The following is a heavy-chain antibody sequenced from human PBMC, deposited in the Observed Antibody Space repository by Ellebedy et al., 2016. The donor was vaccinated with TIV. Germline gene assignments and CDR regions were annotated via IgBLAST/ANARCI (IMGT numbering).Heavy chain of an antibody. J-gene: IGHJ6*02. CDR1: GGSVSRGSYY. CDR2: IYYSGST. V-gene: IGHV4-61*01. Sequence: SETLSLTCTVSGGSVSRGSYYWSWIRQPPGKGLEWIGYIYYSGSTNYNPSLKSRVTISVDTSKNQFSLKLSSVTAADTAVYYCAREPEIVATWTGGMDVWGQGTTVTVSS. D-gene: IGHD5-12*01. CDR3: AREPEIVATWTGGMDV.